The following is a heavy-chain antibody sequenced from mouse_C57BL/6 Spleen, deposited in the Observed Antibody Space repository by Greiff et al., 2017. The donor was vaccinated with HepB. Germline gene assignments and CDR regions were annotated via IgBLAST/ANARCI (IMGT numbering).Heavy chain of an antibody. CDR1: GFSLSTSNMG. Sequence: QVTLKVSGPGILQPSQPLSLTCSFSGFSLSTSNMGIGWIRQPSGKGLEWLAHIWWNDDKYYNPSLKSRLTISKDTSNNQVFLKITSVDTADTATYYCAQIGLGDYDAGGYAMDYWCQGTSVTVSS. V-gene: IGHV8-5*01. J-gene: IGHJ4*01. CDR2: IWWNDDK. D-gene: IGHD2-4*01. CDR3: AQIGLGDYDAGGYAMDY.